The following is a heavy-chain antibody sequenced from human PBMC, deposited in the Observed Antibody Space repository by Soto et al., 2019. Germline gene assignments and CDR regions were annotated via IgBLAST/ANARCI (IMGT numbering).Heavy chain of an antibody. CDR2: IYYSGST. CDR3: ARSLGYCSSTSCYNHMDV. D-gene: IGHD2-2*02. Sequence: TSETLSLTCTVSGGSISSYYWGWIRQPPGKGLEWIGYIYYSGSTNYNPSLKSRVTISVDTSKNQFSLKLSSVTAADTAVYYCARSLGYCSSTSCYNHMDVWGKGTTVTVSS. CDR1: GGSISSYY. J-gene: IGHJ6*03. V-gene: IGHV4-59*12.